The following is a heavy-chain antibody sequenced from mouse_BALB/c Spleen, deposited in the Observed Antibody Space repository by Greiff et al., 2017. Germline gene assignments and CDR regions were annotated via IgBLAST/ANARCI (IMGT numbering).Heavy chain of an antibody. CDR2: INPYNDGT. D-gene: IGHD2-10*02. V-gene: IGHV1-14*01. CDR1: GYTFTSYV. CDR3: ARGGYGNSFAY. J-gene: IGHJ3*01. Sequence: VQLQQSGPELVKPGASVKMSCKASGYTFTSYVMHWVKQKPGQGLEWIGYINPYNDGTKYNEKFKGKATLTSDKSSSTAYMELSSLTSEDSAVYSSARGGYGNSFAYWGQGTLVTVSA.